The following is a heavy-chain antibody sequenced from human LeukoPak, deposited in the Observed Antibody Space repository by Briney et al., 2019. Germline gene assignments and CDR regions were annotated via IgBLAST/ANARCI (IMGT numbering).Heavy chain of an antibody. J-gene: IGHJ4*02. CDR1: GYTFTSYG. CDR3: ARDTDSSGFVDY. CDR2: ISAYNGNT. Sequence: ASVKVSCKASGYTFTSYGISWVRQAPGQGLEWMGWISAYNGNTNYAQKLQSRVTMTTDTSTSTAYMELRSLRPDDTAVYYGARDTDSSGFVDYWGQGTLVTVSS. V-gene: IGHV1-18*01. D-gene: IGHD3-22*01.